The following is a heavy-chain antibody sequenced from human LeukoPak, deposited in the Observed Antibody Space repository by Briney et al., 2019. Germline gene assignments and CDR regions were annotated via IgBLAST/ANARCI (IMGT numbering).Heavy chain of an antibody. CDR1: GYTFTGYY. V-gene: IGHV1-2*02. D-gene: IGHD5-18*01. J-gene: IGHJ6*03. CDR2: LNPNSGGT. Sequence: GASVKVSCKASGYTFTGYYIHWVRQAPGQGLEWMGWLNPNSGGTNYAQKFQGRVTMTRDTSITTAYMELSRLRSDDTAVYYCARTTEGGYTYDYFYYYYMDVWGKGTTVTISS. CDR3: ARTTEGGYTYDYFYYYYMDV.